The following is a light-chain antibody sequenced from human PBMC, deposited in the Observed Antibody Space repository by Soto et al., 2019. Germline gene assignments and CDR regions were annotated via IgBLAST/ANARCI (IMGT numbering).Light chain of an antibody. V-gene: IGKV1-12*02. CDR1: QHISSW. J-gene: IGKJ3*01. CDR2: AAS. Sequence: DIQMTQSPSSVSASVGDRVTFTCRASQHISSWLAWYQQKPGKAPKLLIAAASILQSGVPSRFSGSGYGTDFTLTISSLQREDFATYFCQRANSFPFTFGPGTRLEIK. CDR3: QRANSFPFT.